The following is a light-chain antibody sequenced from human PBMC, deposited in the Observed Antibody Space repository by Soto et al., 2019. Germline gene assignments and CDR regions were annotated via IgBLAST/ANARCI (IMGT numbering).Light chain of an antibody. Sequence: ETVLTQSPGILSLSPGERATLSCRASQSVRSDYLAWFQQKPGQAPRLLIYGASTRAAGIPDRFEGSGSGTDFTLTITRLEPEDFAVYYCQQYGSLPKTFGQGTKVDIK. V-gene: IGKV3-20*01. J-gene: IGKJ1*01. CDR3: QQYGSLPKT. CDR2: GAS. CDR1: QSVRSDY.